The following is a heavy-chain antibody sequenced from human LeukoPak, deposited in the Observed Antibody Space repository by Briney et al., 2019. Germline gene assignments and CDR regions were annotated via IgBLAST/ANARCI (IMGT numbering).Heavy chain of an antibody. CDR1: GFTFSSYS. J-gene: IGHJ4*02. Sequence: PGGSLRLACAASGFTFSSYSMNWVRQAPGKGLELVSSISSSSSYIYYADSVKGRFTISRDNAKNSLYLQMNSLRAEETAVYYCARLGFGELFVGRDWGQGTLVTVSS. CDR2: ISSSSSYI. D-gene: IGHD3-10*01. V-gene: IGHV3-21*01. CDR3: ARLGFGELFVGRD.